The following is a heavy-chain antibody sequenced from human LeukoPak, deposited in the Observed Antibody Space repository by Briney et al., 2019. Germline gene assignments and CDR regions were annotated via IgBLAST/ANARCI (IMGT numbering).Heavy chain of an antibody. CDR3: AKDQWGFADPTKLY. D-gene: IGHD3-10*01. CDR1: GFTFSSYA. Sequence: PGGSLRLSCAASGFTFSSYAMSWVRQAPGKGLQWVSAISGSGGSTCYADSVKGRFTISRDNSKNTLYLQMNSLRAEDTAVYYCAKDQWGFADPTKLYWGQGTLVTVSS. V-gene: IGHV3-23*01. J-gene: IGHJ4*02. CDR2: ISGSGGST.